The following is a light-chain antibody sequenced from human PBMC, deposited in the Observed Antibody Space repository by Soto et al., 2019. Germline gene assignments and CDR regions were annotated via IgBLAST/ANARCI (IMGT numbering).Light chain of an antibody. J-gene: IGLJ2*01. Sequence: QSVLTQPASVSASPGQSITISCTGTSSGVGTYKYVSWYQHHPGKAPKLMIYDVSNRPSGVSNRFSGSKSGNTASLIISGLQTEDEADYYCSSYTTSSTLVFGGGTKVTVL. V-gene: IGLV2-14*03. CDR2: DVS. CDR3: SSYTTSSTLV. CDR1: SSGVGTYKY.